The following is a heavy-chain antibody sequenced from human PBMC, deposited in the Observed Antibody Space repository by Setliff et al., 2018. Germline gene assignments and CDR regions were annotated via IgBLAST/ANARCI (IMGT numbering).Heavy chain of an antibody. CDR2: ISGSGTYT. J-gene: IGHJ4*02. D-gene: IGHD1-1*01. CDR1: GFTFSNFG. CDR3: ARHNTNLQPNDY. Sequence: SGGSLRLSCATSGFTFSNFGMNWVRQAPGKGLEWVSSISGSGTYTYTADSVKGRFTISRDNAKNSLYLQMNSLRAEDTAVYFCARHNTNLQPNDYWGQGTLVTVSS. V-gene: IGHV3-21*01.